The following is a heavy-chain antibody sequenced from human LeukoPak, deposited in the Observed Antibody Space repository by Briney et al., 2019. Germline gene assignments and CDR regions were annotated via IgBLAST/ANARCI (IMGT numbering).Heavy chain of an antibody. J-gene: IGHJ4*02. D-gene: IGHD6-13*01. CDR1: GFTFSSYA. CDR2: ISYDGSNK. CDR3: ARDPTQQLVETYFDY. Sequence: GGSLRLSCAASGFTFSSYAMHWVRQAPGKGLEWVAVISYDGSNKYYADSVKGRFTISRDNSKNTLYLQMNSLRAEDTAVYYCARDPTQQLVETYFDYWGQGTLVTVSS. V-gene: IGHV3-30*01.